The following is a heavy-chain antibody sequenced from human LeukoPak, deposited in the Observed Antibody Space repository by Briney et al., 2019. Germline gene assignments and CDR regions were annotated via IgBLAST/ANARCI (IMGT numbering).Heavy chain of an antibody. CDR1: GFTFNNYA. CDR2: ISFDGGNK. V-gene: IGHV3-30-3*01. Sequence: GGSLRLSCAASGFTFNNYAIHWVRQAPGKGLEWVAIISFDGGNKYYADSVKGRFTISRDNSKNTLYLQMNSLRAEDTAVYYCARDKSTVTTFSGAFDIWGQGTMVTVSS. CDR3: ARDKSTVTTFSGAFDI. D-gene: IGHD4-17*01. J-gene: IGHJ3*02.